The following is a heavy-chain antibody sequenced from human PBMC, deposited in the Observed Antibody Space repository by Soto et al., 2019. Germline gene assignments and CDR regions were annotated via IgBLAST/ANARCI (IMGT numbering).Heavy chain of an antibody. V-gene: IGHV1-24*01. CDR3: ATDPSAGTGLYYYYYGMDV. CDR2: FDPEDGET. D-gene: IGHD6-13*01. Sequence: ASVKVSCKVSGYTLTELSMHWVRQAPGKGLEWMGGFDPEDGETIYAQKFQGRVTMTEDTSTDTAYMELSSLRSEDTAVYYCATDPSAGTGLYYYYYGMDVWGQGTTVTGSS. J-gene: IGHJ6*02. CDR1: GYTLTELS.